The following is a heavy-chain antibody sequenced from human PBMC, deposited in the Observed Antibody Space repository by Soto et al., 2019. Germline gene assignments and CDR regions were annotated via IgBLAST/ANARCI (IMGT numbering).Heavy chain of an antibody. Sequence: SETLSLTCTFSGGSISSGGYYWSWVRPHPGKGLGWIGYIYYSGSTYYNPSLKRRVTMSVDTSKNQVSLELSSVTAEDTAVYYCARVRFPGIAAIGAFDIWGQGTMVTGS. V-gene: IGHV4-31*03. D-gene: IGHD6-13*01. J-gene: IGHJ3*02. CDR1: GGSISSGGYY. CDR3: ARVRFPGIAAIGAFDI. CDR2: IYYSGST.